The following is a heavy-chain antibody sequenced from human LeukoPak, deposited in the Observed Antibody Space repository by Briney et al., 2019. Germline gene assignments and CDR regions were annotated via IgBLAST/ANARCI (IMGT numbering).Heavy chain of an antibody. Sequence: SQTLSLTFALSGDSVSSNSAAWNWIRQSPSRGLEWLGRTYYRSTWYNDYGGSVNSRVIINADTSKNQFSLQLNSVTPEDTAVYYCARAYGYAMDVWGQGTTVTVSS. CDR1: GDSVSSNSAA. V-gene: IGHV6-1*01. J-gene: IGHJ6*02. CDR3: ARAYGYAMDV. D-gene: IGHD4-17*01. CDR2: TYYRSTWYN.